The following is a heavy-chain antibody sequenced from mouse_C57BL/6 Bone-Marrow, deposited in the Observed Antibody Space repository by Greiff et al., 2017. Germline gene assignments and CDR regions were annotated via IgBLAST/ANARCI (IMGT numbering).Heavy chain of an antibody. CDR2: IDPENGDT. D-gene: IGHD2-4*01. Sequence: VHVKQSGAELVRPGASVKLSCTASGFNIKDDYMHWVKQRPEQGLEWIGWIDPENGDTEYASKFPGKATITADTSSNTAYLQLSSLTSEDTAVYYCTTGGLRRGGFYYAMDYWGQGTSVTVSS. J-gene: IGHJ4*01. CDR1: GFNIKDDY. CDR3: TTGGLRRGGFYYAMDY. V-gene: IGHV14-4*01.